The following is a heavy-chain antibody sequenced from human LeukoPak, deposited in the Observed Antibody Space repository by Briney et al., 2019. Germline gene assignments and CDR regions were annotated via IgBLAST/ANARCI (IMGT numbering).Heavy chain of an antibody. Sequence: ASVKVSCKASGYTFTGYYMHWVRQAPGQGLEWMGWINPNSGGTNYAQKFQGRVTKTRDTSISTAYMELSRLRSDDTAVYYCASYSSGWSYSRDAFDIWGQGTMVTVSS. CDR2: INPNSGGT. D-gene: IGHD6-19*01. CDR1: GYTFTGYY. CDR3: ASYSSGWSYSRDAFDI. J-gene: IGHJ3*02. V-gene: IGHV1-2*02.